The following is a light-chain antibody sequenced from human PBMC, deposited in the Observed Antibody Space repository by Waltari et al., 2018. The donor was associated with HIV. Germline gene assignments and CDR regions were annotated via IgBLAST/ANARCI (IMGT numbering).Light chain of an antibody. CDR1: SSNIGNNF. J-gene: IGLJ2*01. CDR3: SSWDDSLSGVL. V-gene: IGLV1-47*01. Sequence: QSVLTQPPSASGTPGQRVTISCSGSSSNIGNNFLYWYQQVPGTAPKLLIHTNNHLPSGVPDRFSGSKSGTSASLAISGLRSEDEAYYYCSSWDDSLSGVLFGGGTKLTVL. CDR2: TNN.